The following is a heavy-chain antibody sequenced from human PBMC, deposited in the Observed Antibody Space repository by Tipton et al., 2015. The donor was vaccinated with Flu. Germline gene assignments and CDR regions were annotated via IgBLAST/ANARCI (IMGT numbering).Heavy chain of an antibody. Sequence: LRLSCTVSGGSISSYYWSWIRQPPGKGLEWIGYIYYSGSTNYNPSLKSRVTISVDTSKNQFSLKLSSVTAADTAVYYCARTPMVRGVIMPPDYWGQGTLVTVSS. V-gene: IGHV4-59*08. CDR2: IYYSGST. CDR3: ARTPMVRGVIMPPDY. CDR1: GGSISSYY. D-gene: IGHD3-10*01. J-gene: IGHJ4*02.